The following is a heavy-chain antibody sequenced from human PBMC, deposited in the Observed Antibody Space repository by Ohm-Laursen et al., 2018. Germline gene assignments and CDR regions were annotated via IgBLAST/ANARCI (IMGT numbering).Heavy chain of an antibody. J-gene: IGHJ5*02. CDR3: ARDYYDSSGDAWFDP. CDR1: GGSISSYY. V-gene: IGHV4-4*07. CDR2: IYTSGST. D-gene: IGHD3-22*01. Sequence: PSDTLSLTCTVSGGSISSYYWSWIRQPAGKGLEWIGRIYTSGSTNSNPSHKSRVAMSVDTSKNQFSLKLGSVTAADTAVYYCARDYYDSSGDAWFDPWGQGTLVTVSS.